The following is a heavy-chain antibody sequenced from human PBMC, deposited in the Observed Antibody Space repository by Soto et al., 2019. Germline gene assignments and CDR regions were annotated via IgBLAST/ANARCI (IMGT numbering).Heavy chain of an antibody. J-gene: IGHJ6*02. CDR3: VRQGFGRLHGLVDV. CDR1: DDSSSRYK. CDR2: IDSNGGT. D-gene: IGHD3-10*01. V-gene: IGHV4-59*08. Sequence: TLSLTCTVSDDSSSRYKWSWLRQPPGRRLEWIGYIDSNGGTSYNPSLQSRVTISIDTSTKQFSLKLSSVTAADTAVYYCVRQGFGRLHGLVDVWGQGT.